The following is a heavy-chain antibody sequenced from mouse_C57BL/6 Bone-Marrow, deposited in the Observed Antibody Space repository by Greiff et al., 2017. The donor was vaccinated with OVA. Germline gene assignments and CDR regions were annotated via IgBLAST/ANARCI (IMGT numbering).Heavy chain of an antibody. CDR2: IDPENGDT. V-gene: IGHV14-4*01. CDR3: ARRRDSNYYFDY. D-gene: IGHD2-5*01. J-gene: IGHJ2*01. Sequence: EVQLQQSGAELVRPGASVKLSCTASGFNIKDDYMHWVKQRPEQGLEWIGWIDPENGDTEYASKFQGKATITADTSSNTAYLQLSSLTSEDTAVYYCARRRDSNYYFDYWGQGTTLTVSS. CDR1: GFNIKDDY.